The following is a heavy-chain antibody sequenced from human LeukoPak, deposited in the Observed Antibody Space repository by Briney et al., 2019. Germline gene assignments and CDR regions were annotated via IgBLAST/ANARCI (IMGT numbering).Heavy chain of an antibody. CDR1: GSTFSSYG. CDR2: IWYDGSNK. D-gene: IGHD3-3*01. CDR3: ARAELYDFWSGSDAFDI. V-gene: IGHV3-33*01. Sequence: GGCLRLSCAASGSTFSSYGMHWVRQAPGKGLEWVAVIWYDGSNKYYADSVKGRFTISRDNSKNTLYLQMNSLRAEDTAVYYCARAELYDFWSGSDAFDIWGQGTMVTVSS. J-gene: IGHJ3*02.